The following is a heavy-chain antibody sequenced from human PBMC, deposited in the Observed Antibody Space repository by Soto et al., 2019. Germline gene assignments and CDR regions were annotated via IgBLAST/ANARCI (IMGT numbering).Heavy chain of an antibody. CDR2: IYYSGST. Sequence: SETLSLTCTVSGGSISSYYWSWIRQPPGKGLEWIGYIYYSGSTNYNPSLKSRVTISVDTSKNQFSLKLSSVTAADTAVYYCARVNYRILTGYYGRYFDYWGQGTLVTVSS. V-gene: IGHV4-59*01. CDR3: ARVNYRILTGYYGRYFDY. J-gene: IGHJ4*02. D-gene: IGHD3-9*01. CDR1: GGSISSYY.